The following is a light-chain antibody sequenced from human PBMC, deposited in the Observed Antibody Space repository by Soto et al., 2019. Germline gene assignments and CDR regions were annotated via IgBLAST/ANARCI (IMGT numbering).Light chain of an antibody. CDR3: QQYNNWPT. Sequence: EIVMTQSPATLSVSPGERATLSCRASQSVSSNLAWYQQKPGQATRLLIYGASTRATGIPARFSGSGSGTEFTLTISSLQSEDFAVQYCQQYNNWPTFGPGTKVDIK. V-gene: IGKV3-15*01. CDR1: QSVSSN. CDR2: GAS. J-gene: IGKJ3*01.